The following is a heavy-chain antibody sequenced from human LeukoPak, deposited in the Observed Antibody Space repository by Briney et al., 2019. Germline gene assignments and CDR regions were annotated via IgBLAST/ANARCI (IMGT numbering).Heavy chain of an antibody. V-gene: IGHV4-4*02. Sequence: SGTLSLTCAVSGASISTDNWWSWVRQPPGKGLEWIGEIYHSGSTNYNPSLKSRVTISVDKSKNQFSLKLSSVTAADTAVYYCARETHPNYYDSSGYYVYFDYWGQGTLVTVSA. CDR3: ARETHPNYYDSSGYYVYFDY. CDR1: GASISTDNW. J-gene: IGHJ4*02. CDR2: IYHSGST. D-gene: IGHD3-22*01.